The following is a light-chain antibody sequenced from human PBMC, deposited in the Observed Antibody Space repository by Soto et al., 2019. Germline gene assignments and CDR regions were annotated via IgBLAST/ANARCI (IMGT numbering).Light chain of an antibody. J-gene: IGKJ2*01. V-gene: IGKV3-20*01. CDR3: QQYGSSPYT. CDR1: QSVSSSY. Sequence: EIVLTQSPATLSLSPGERATLSCRASQSVSSSYLAWYQQKPGQAHRLLIYGASSRATGIPDRFSGSGAGIDFSLTISRLEPEDFAVYYCQQYGSSPYTFGQGTKLEIK. CDR2: GAS.